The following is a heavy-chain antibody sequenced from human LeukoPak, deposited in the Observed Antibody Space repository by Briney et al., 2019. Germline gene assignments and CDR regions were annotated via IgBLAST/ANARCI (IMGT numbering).Heavy chain of an antibody. CDR1: GFTFSNFA. Sequence: GGSLRLSCAASGFTFSNFAMTWVRQAPGKGLEWVSAISGSGGSTYYADSVKGRFTISRDNSKNTLYLQMNSLRAEDTAVYYCAKDLMYHAAYGMDVWGQGTTVTVSS. J-gene: IGHJ6*02. D-gene: IGHD2-2*01. V-gene: IGHV3-23*01. CDR2: ISGSGGST. CDR3: AKDLMYHAAYGMDV.